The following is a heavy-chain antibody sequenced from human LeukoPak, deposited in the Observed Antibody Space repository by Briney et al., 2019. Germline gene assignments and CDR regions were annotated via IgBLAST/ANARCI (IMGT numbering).Heavy chain of an antibody. Sequence: SETLSVTRTVSGGSISSYYWTWIRQPPGKGLGLEWIGYIYYSGGTNYNPSLKSRVTISIDTSKNQVSLKLSAVTAADTAVYYCARLWDSSSSFDYWGQGTLVTVSS. CDR1: GGSISSYY. V-gene: IGHV4-59*08. J-gene: IGHJ4*02. CDR2: IYYSGGT. D-gene: IGHD6-6*01. CDR3: ARLWDSSSSFDY.